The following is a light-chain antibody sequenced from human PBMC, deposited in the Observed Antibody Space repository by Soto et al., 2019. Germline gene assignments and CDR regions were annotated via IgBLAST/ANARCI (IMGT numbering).Light chain of an antibody. CDR2: KAS. J-gene: IGKJ1*01. CDR3: QQDNSYRGT. CDR1: QSISSW. Sequence: DIQMTQSPSTLSASVGDRVTITCRASQSISSWLAWYQQKPGKAPKLLIYKASSLESGVTSRFSGSGSGTEFTLTITSLQPDDFATYYCQQDNSYRGTFGQGTKVEIK. V-gene: IGKV1-5*03.